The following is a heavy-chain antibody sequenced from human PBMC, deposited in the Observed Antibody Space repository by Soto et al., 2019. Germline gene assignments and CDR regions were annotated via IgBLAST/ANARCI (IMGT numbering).Heavy chain of an antibody. Sequence: PGGSLRLSCAASGFTFSSYGMHWVRQAPGKGLEWVAVIPYDGSNKYYADSVKGRFTISRDNSKNTLYLQMNSLRAEDTAVYYCAKDKVRGRNYYDSSGYWAPNWGQGTLVTVSS. D-gene: IGHD3-22*01. J-gene: IGHJ4*02. CDR3: AKDKVRGRNYYDSSGYWAPN. CDR2: IPYDGSNK. V-gene: IGHV3-30*18. CDR1: GFTFSSYG.